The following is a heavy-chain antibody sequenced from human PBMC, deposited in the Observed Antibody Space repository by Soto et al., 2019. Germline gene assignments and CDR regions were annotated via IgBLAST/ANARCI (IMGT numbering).Heavy chain of an antibody. CDR3: ARDSXXXSWYDY. Sequence: GGSLRLSXAASGFTFSSYSMNWVRQAPGKGLAWVSSISSSSSYIYYADSVKGRFTISRDNAKNSLYLQMNSLRAEDTAVYYCARDSXXXSWYDYWGQGTLVTVSS. D-gene: IGHD6-13*01. CDR1: GFTFSSYS. CDR2: ISSSSSYI. V-gene: IGHV3-21*01. J-gene: IGHJ4*02.